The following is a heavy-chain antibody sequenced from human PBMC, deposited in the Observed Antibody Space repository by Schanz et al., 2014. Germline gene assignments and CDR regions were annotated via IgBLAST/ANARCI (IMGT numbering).Heavy chain of an antibody. J-gene: IGHJ4*02. Sequence: EVQLLESGGGLVQPGGSLRLSCAASGFNFNNFAMTWVRQAPGKGLEWVIVISGSGGSTYYADSVRGRFTISRDNSKNTLYLQMNSLRAEDTAVYYCARVDSSGYYFDNWGQGTRVTVSS. CDR3: ARVDSSGYYFDN. CDR1: GFNFNNFA. D-gene: IGHD3-22*01. V-gene: IGHV3-23*01. CDR2: ISGSGGST.